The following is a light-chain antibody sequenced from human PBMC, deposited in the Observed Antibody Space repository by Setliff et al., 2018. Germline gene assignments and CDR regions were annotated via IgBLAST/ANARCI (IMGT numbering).Light chain of an antibody. CDR1: GAGFT. Sequence: QSVLAQLPSVSGAPGQRVSISCTGIGAGFTVHWYQQLPTTAPKLLISHNNNRPSGVPDRFSGSRSGTSASLVITGLQAEDEADYYCQPYAGGLGGYVFGGGTKGTVL. CDR2: HNN. V-gene: IGLV1-40*01. J-gene: IGLJ1*01. CDR3: QPYAGGLGGYV.